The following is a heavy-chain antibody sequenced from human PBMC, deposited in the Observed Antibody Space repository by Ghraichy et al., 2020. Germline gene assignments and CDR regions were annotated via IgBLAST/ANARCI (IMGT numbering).Heavy chain of an antibody. D-gene: IGHD3-22*01. Sequence: SVKVSCKASGYSFASHYIHWVRQAPGQGLEWMGIINPSGDSTNYAQKFQGRVTMTRDTSTSTVYLEISSLRSEDTAVYYCARDLDSSGYSFENYFDYWGQGTLVTVFS. CDR1: GYSFASHY. J-gene: IGHJ4*02. CDR3: ARDLDSSGYSFENYFDY. CDR2: INPSGDST. V-gene: IGHV1-46*01.